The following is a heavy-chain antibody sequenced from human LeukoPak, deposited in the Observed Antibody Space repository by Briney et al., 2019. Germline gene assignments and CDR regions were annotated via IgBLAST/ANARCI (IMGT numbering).Heavy chain of an antibody. Sequence: SETLSLTCTVSGGSISSGDYYWSWIRQPPGKGLEWIGYIYYSGSTYYNPSLKSRVTITVDTSKNQFSLMLIYMTSADEAVDLCARGAAPGGFFDYWGQGTLVTVSS. J-gene: IGHJ4*02. CDR3: ARGAAPGGFFDY. D-gene: IGHD3-10*01. CDR1: GGSISSGDYY. V-gene: IGHV4-30-4*08. CDR2: IYYSGST.